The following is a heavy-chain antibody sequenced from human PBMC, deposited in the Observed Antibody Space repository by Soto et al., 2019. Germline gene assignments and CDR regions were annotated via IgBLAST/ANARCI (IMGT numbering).Heavy chain of an antibody. CDR1: GFTFSSYV. J-gene: IGHJ6*03. CDR3: AKGTGSEPYYYYYMDV. D-gene: IGHD1-1*01. CDR2: ISGSGGST. Sequence: PGGSLRLSCAASGFTFSSYVMSWVRQAPGKGLEWVSGISGSGGSTYYADSVKGRFTISRDNSKNTLYLQMNSLRAEDTAIYYCAKGTGSEPYYYYYMDVWGKGTTVTVSS. V-gene: IGHV3-23*01.